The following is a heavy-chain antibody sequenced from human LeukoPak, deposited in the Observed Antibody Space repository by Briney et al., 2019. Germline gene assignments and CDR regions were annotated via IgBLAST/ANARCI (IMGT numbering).Heavy chain of an antibody. CDR1: GGTFSSYA. J-gene: IGHJ5*02. CDR3: ARRVPATAPPAWFDP. CDR2: IIPIFGTA. Sequence: SVKVSCKASGGTFSSYAISWVRQAPGQGLEWMGGIIPIFGTANYAQKFQGRVTITADKSTSTAYMELSSLRSEGTAVYYCARRVPATAPPAWFDPWGQGTLVTVSS. V-gene: IGHV1-69*06. D-gene: IGHD2-2*01.